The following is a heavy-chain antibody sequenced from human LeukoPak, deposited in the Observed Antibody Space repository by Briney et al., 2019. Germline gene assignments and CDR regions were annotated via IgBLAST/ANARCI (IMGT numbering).Heavy chain of an antibody. J-gene: IGHJ5*02. CDR3: ARDYCSGSSCYPDNGFDA. D-gene: IGHD2-15*01. CDR2: IYYSGNT. CDR1: GGSIRSYY. Sequence: SETLSLTCTVSGGSIRSYYWSWIRQPPGKGLEWIGYIYYSGNTNYNPSLKSRVTISVDTSKNQFSLKLKSVTAADTAVYYCARDYCSGSSCYPDNGFDAWGQGTLVTVSS. V-gene: IGHV4-59*01.